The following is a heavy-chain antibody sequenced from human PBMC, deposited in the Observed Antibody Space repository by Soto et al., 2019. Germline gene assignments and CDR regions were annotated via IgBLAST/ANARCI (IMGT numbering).Heavy chain of an antibody. J-gene: IGHJ4*02. D-gene: IGHD1-26*01. V-gene: IGHV1-69*13. CDR3: TTSHTRGSYHFDY. CDR2: IIPIFGTA. CDR1: GGTFSSYA. Sequence: SVKVSCKASGGTFSSYAISWVRQAPGQGLEWMGGIIPIFGTANYAQKFQGRVTITADESTSTAYMELSSLRSEDTALYYCTTSHTRGSYHFDYWGQGTKVTVSS.